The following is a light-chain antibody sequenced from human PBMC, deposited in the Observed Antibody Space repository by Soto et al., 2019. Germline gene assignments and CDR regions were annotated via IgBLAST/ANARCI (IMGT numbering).Light chain of an antibody. Sequence: DIQMTQSPSSLSASVGDRVTITCRASQSISSYLNWYQQNPGKAPKLLIYAASSLLRGVPSRFTGSGAGTDFTLTIGSLQPEDFATYYCQRSCSTRGFTLCPATKLDI. CDR3: QRSCSTRGFT. CDR2: AAS. V-gene: IGKV1-39*01. CDR1: QSISSY. J-gene: IGKJ3*01.